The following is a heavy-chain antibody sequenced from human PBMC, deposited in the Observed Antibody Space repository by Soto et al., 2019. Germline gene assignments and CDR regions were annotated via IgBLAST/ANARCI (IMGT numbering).Heavy chain of an antibody. CDR2: IYWDDDK. V-gene: IGHV2-5*02. CDR3: ARAVGSGNSGYFQS. D-gene: IGHD3-3*01. Sequence: QITLKESGPTLVKPTQPLTLTCTFSGFSLSSSGVGVGWIRQPPGKALVWLAVIYWDDDKRCSPSLKSRLTITMDHSISQVVLTLTNVDPVDTARYYCARAVGSGNSGYFQSWCQGALVTVYS. CDR1: GFSLSSSGVG. J-gene: IGHJ1*01.